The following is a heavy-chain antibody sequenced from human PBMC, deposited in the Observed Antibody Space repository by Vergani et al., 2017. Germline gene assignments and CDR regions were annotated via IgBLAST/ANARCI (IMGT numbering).Heavy chain of an antibody. Sequence: QVQLQQWGAGLLNPSETLSLTCAVYGGSFSGYYWSWIRQPPGKGLEWIGEINHSGSTNYNPSLKSRVTISVDTSKNQFSLKLSSVTAADTAVYYCAKTFPGIAAAGAGWDAFDIWGQGTMVTVSS. CDR3: AKTFPGIAAAGAGWDAFDI. V-gene: IGHV4-34*01. J-gene: IGHJ3*02. CDR2: INHSGST. D-gene: IGHD6-13*01. CDR1: GGSFSGYY.